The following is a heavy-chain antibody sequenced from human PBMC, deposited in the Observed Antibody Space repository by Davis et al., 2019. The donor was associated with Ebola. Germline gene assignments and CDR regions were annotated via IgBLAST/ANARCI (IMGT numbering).Heavy chain of an antibody. V-gene: IGHV3-48*03. Sequence: PGGSLRLSCAASGFTFSSYEMNWVRQAPGKGLEWVSYISSSGSTIYYADSVKGRFTISRDNSKNTLYLQMNSLRAEDTAVYYCAREKEMATISVYYYYYYGMDVWGQGTTVTVSS. CDR1: GFTFSSYE. D-gene: IGHD5-24*01. CDR2: ISSSGSTI. CDR3: AREKEMATISVYYYYYYGMDV. J-gene: IGHJ6*02.